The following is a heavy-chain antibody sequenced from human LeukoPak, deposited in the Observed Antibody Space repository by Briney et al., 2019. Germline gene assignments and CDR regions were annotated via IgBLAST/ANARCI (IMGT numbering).Heavy chain of an antibody. CDR1: SGSISSYY. J-gene: IGHJ4*02. CDR2: IYYSGST. Sequence: SETLSLTCTVSSGSISSYYWGWIRQPPGKGLEWIGSIYYSGSTYYNPSLKSRVTISVDTSKNQFSLKLSSVTAADTAVYYCARVGAVLRYFDWLSNTPHYWGQGTLVTVSS. D-gene: IGHD3-9*01. CDR3: ARVGAVLRYFDWLSNTPHY. V-gene: IGHV4-39*07.